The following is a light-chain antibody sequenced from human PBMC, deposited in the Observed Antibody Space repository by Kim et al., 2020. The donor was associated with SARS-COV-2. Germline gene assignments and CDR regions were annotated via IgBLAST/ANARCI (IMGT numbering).Light chain of an antibody. V-gene: IGKV3-20*01. Sequence: SPGERANSSCRASQSLSSSYLAWHQQKPGQAPRLLIYGPSSRATGIPDRFSGSGSGTDFTLTISRLEPEDFAVYYCQQYSSSPWTFGQGTKVDIK. CDR3: QQYSSSPWT. CDR1: QSLSSSY. CDR2: GPS. J-gene: IGKJ1*01.